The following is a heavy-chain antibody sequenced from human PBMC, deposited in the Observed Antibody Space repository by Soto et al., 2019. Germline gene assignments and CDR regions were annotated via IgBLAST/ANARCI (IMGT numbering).Heavy chain of an antibody. CDR2: IWYDGSNK. CDR3: ARDNDFWSGARYYYYGMDV. CDR1: GFTFSSYG. J-gene: IGHJ6*02. D-gene: IGHD3-3*01. V-gene: IGHV3-33*01. Sequence: PGGSLRLSCAASGFTFSSYGMRWVRQAPGKGLEWVAVIWYDGSNKYYADSVKGRFTISRDNSKNTLYLQMNSLRAEDTAVYYCARDNDFWSGARYYYYGMDVWGQGTTVTVSS.